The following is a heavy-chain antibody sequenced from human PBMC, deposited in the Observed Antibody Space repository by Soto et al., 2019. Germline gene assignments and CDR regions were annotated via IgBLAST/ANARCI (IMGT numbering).Heavy chain of an antibody. CDR1: GFTFSNAW. D-gene: IGHD3-3*01. J-gene: IGHJ5*02. V-gene: IGHV3-15*07. CDR2: IKRKTDGGTT. Sequence: GGSLRLSCAASGFTFSNAWMNWVRQAPGKGLEGVGRIKRKTDGGTTDYAAPVKGRFTISRDDSKNTLYLQMNSLKTEDTAVYYCTTTYYDFWSGYIPAPWGQGTLVTVS. CDR3: TTTYYDFWSGYIPAP.